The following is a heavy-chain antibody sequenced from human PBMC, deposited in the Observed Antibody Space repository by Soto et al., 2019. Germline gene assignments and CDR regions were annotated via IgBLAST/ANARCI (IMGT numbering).Heavy chain of an antibody. J-gene: IGHJ5*02. D-gene: IGHD3-22*01. CDR3: YFYDSSAYGYNWIDP. Sequence: PEGSLRLSCAASGFTFSIYAMSWVRQAPGKGLEWVSTISGSGGSTYYADSVKGRFTISRDNFKNTLFLQMNSLRAEDTAVYYCYFYDSSAYGYNWIDPWGQGTLVTVSS. V-gene: IGHV3-23*01. CDR1: GFTFSIYA. CDR2: ISGSGGST.